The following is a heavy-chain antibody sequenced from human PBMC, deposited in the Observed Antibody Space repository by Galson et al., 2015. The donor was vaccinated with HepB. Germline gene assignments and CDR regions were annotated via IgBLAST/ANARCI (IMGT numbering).Heavy chain of an antibody. V-gene: IGHV3-21*01. J-gene: IGHJ4*02. CDR3: ARTRDEDGLQFWPHRSFDY. CDR1: GFTFSSYS. CDR2: ISSSSSYI. Sequence: SLRLSCAASGFTFSSYSMNWVRQAPGKGLEWVSSISSSSSYIYYADSVKGRFTISRDNAKNSLYLQMNSLRAEDTAVYYCARTRDEDGLQFWPHRSFDYWGQGTLVTVSS. D-gene: IGHD5-24*01.